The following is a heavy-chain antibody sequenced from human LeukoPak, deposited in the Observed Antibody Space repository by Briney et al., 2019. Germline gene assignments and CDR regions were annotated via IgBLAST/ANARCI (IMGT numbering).Heavy chain of an antibody. CDR3: AKPLMITFGGVIARHLASDI. Sequence: GGSLRLSCAASGFTFSSYAMSWVRQAPGKGLEWVSAISGSGGSTYYADSVKGRFTISRDNSKNTLYLQMNSLRAEDTAVYYCAKPLMITFGGVIARHLASDIWGQGTMVTVSS. J-gene: IGHJ3*02. CDR2: ISGSGGST. D-gene: IGHD3-16*02. V-gene: IGHV3-23*01. CDR1: GFTFSSYA.